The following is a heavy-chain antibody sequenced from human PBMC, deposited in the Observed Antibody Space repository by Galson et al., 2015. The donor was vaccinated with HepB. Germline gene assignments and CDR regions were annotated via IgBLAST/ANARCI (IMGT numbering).Heavy chain of an antibody. CDR2: ISYDGSNK. CDR3: ARMASAADPLDY. Sequence: SLRLSCAASGFTFSSYAMHWVRQAPGKGLEWVALISYDGSNKYYADSVKGRFTISRDNSKNTLYLQMNNLSTEDTAVYYCARMASAADPLDYWGQGTLVTVSS. J-gene: IGHJ4*02. V-gene: IGHV3-30-3*01. D-gene: IGHD6-13*01. CDR1: GFTFSSYA.